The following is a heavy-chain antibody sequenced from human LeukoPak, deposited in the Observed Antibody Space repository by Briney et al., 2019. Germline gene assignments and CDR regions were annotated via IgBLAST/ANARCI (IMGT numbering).Heavy chain of an antibody. CDR3: ARGSYYYPY. CDR2: IKQDGSEK. CDR1: GFTFSAYW. J-gene: IGHJ4*02. Sequence: GGALRLSFAAPGFTFSAYWMSWVRQAPGKGLEWVANIKQDGSEKYYVDSVKGRFTISRDNAKNSLYLQMNSMRAEDTAVYYCARGSYYYPYWGQGTLVTVSS. D-gene: IGHD3-10*01. V-gene: IGHV3-7*04.